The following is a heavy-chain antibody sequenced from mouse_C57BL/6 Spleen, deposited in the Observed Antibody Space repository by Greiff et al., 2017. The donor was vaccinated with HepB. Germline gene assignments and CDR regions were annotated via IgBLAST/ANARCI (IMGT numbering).Heavy chain of an antibody. V-gene: IGHV1-82*01. CDR2: IYPGDGDT. CDR1: GYAFSSSW. J-gene: IGHJ2*01. CDR3: ASIYYDYDGRVDY. Sequence: VKLMESGPELVKPGASVKISCKASGYAFSSSWMNWVKQRPGKGLEWIGRIYPGDGDTNYNGKFKGKATLTADKSSSTAYMQLSSLTSEDSAVYFCASIYYDYDGRVDYWGQGTTLTVSS. D-gene: IGHD2-4*01.